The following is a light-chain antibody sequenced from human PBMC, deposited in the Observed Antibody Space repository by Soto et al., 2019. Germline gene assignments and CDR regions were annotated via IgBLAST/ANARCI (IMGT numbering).Light chain of an antibody. CDR2: DVS. V-gene: IGLV2-14*03. CDR1: SSDVGGYNF. Sequence: QSALTQPASVSGSPGQSIPISCTGASSDVGGYNFVSWFQHHPGKAPKLMIYDVSSRPSGVSNRFSGSKSGNTASLTISGLQAEDEADYYCSSYTSTSTLFGGGTKLTVL. CDR3: SSYTSTSTL. J-gene: IGLJ2*01.